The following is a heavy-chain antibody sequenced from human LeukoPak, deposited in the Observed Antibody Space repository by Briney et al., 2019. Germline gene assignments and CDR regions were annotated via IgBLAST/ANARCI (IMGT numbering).Heavy chain of an antibody. J-gene: IGHJ3*02. D-gene: IGHD6-6*01. CDR1: GGSFNGYY. V-gene: IGHV4-34*01. CDR2: IYHSGST. CDR3: ARESIAARPRWAFDI. Sequence: SETLSLTCAVYGGSFNGYYWSWIRQPPGKGLERIGYIYHSGSTYYNPSLKSRVTISVDRSKNQFSLKLSSVTAADTAVYYCARESIAARPRWAFDIWGQGTMVTVSS.